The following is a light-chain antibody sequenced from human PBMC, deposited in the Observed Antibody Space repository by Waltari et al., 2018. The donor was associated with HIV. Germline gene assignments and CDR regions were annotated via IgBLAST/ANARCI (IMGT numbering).Light chain of an antibody. CDR3: QQYGSSLIT. CDR1: QSVSSSY. V-gene: IGKV3-20*01. J-gene: IGKJ5*01. Sequence: EIVLTQSPGTLSLSPGERANLSRRASQSVSSSYLAWYQQKPGQAPRLLIYGASSRATGIPDRFSGSGSGTDFTLTISRLEPEDFAVYYCQQYGSSLITFGQGTRLEIK. CDR2: GAS.